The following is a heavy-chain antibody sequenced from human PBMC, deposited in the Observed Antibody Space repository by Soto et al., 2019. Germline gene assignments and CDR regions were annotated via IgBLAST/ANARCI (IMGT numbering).Heavy chain of an antibody. D-gene: IGHD4-17*01. CDR3: ARDLEDYVNWFDP. CDR2: IIPIFGTA. V-gene: IGHV1-69*01. Sequence: QVQLVQSGAEVQKPGSSVKVSCKASGGTFSSYAISWVRQAPGQGLEWMGGIIPIFGTANYAQKFQGRVTITADESTSTAYMELSSLRSEDTDVYYFARDLEDYVNWFDPWGQGTLVTVSS. J-gene: IGHJ5*02. CDR1: GGTFSSYA.